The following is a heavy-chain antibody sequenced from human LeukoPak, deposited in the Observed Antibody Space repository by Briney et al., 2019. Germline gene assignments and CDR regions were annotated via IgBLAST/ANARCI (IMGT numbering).Heavy chain of an antibody. V-gene: IGHV3-23*01. CDR3: AKATMIVVVTMVAFDY. CDR1: GFTFSSYA. J-gene: IGHJ4*02. Sequence: GXXLRLSCAASGFTFSSYAMSWVRQAPGKGLEWVSAISGSGGSTDYADSVKGRFTISRDNSKNTLYLQMNSLRAEDTAVYYCAKATMIVVVTMVAFDYWGQGTLVTVSS. D-gene: IGHD3-22*01. CDR2: ISGSGGST.